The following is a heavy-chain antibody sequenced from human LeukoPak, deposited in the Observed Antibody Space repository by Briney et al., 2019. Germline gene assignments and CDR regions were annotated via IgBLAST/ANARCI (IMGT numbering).Heavy chain of an antibody. CDR1: GGSISTYY. Sequence: PSETLSLTCTVSGGSISTYYWSWIRQPPGKGLEWLGFIYHTGSTTYNPSLKSRVTISLDTSKNQISLNLSSVTAADTAVYYCARLRGAAPYFFDYWGQGTLVTVSS. V-gene: IGHV4-59*01. CDR2: IYHTGST. J-gene: IGHJ4*02. CDR3: ARLRGAAPYFFDY. D-gene: IGHD6-6*01.